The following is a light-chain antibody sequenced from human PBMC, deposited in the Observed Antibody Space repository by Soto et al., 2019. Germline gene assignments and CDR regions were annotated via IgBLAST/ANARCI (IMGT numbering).Light chain of an antibody. J-gene: IGKJ2*01. CDR2: EAS. Sequence: DIQMTQSPSTLSASVGDRVTITCRASQSINNWLAWYQQNPGKAPKLLIYEASSILSGAPSRFSGSGSGTEFPLTISSLQPDDFADYYCQQYDSDSSTFGQGTKLDI. V-gene: IGKV1-5*03. CDR1: QSINNW. CDR3: QQYDSDSST.